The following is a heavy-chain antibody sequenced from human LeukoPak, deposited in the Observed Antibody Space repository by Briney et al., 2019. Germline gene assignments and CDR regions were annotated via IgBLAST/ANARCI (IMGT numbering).Heavy chain of an antibody. CDR2: INHSGSA. J-gene: IGHJ5*02. V-gene: IGHV4-34*01. Sequence: SETLSLTCAVYGGSFSGNYWSWIRQPPGRGLEWIGEINHSGSANYNPSLKSRVTISVDTSKNHFSLRLSSVTAADTAVYYCARSLCSGVSCYPGGYWFDPWGQGTLVTVSS. CDR3: ARSLCSGVSCYPGGYWFDP. CDR1: GGSFSGNY. D-gene: IGHD2-15*01.